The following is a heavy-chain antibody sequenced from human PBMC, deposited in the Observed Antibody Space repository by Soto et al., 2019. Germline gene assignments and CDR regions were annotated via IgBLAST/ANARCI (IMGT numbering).Heavy chain of an antibody. D-gene: IGHD4-4*01. Sequence: SETLSLTCTVSGGSISSGGYYWSWIRQYPGKGLEWIGNIFYSGTTSYNPSLKSRVTISIDTSKNQFSLKLSSVTAADTAVYYCARERQPYINSQGVCFGPWGQGTLVTVSS. J-gene: IGHJ5*02. CDR1: GGSISSGGYY. CDR2: IFYSGTT. V-gene: IGHV4-31*03. CDR3: ARERQPYINSQGVCFGP.